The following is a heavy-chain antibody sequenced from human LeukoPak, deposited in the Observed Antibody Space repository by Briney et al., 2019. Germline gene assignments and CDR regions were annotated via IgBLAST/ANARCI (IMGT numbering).Heavy chain of an antibody. Sequence: SETLSLTCTVSGGSISGYYWSWIRQPPGKGLEWIGYIYYSGSTNYNPSLKSRVTISADTSKNQFSLKLSSVTAADTAVYYCASFEKVGGLDYWGQGTLVTVSS. CDR3: ASFEKVGGLDY. CDR2: IYYSGST. J-gene: IGHJ4*02. CDR1: GGSISGYY. D-gene: IGHD1-26*01. V-gene: IGHV4-59*08.